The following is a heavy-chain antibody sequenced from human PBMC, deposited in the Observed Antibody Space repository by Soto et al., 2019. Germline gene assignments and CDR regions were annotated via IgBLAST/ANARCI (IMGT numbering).Heavy chain of an antibody. CDR2: MNPNSGNT. D-gene: IGHD6-6*01. J-gene: IGHJ6*02. V-gene: IGHV1-8*01. Sequence: ASVKVSCKASGYTFTSYDINWVRQATGQGLEWMGWMNPNSGNTGYAQKFQGRVTMTRNTSISTAYMELSSLRSEDTAVYYCAREGGEQLPRLFNYYYYGMDVWGQGTTVTVSS. CDR3: AREGGEQLPRLFNYYYYGMDV. CDR1: GYTFTSYD.